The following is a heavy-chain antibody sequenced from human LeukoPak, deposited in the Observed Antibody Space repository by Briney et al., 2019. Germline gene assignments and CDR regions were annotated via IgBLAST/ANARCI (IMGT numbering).Heavy chain of an antibody. D-gene: IGHD3-22*01. Sequence: ASVKVSCKSSGYTFTSHGISWVRRAPGQGLEWMGWISGHNGDTTYAQKFAGRVTMTIDRSTSSAYMEMRSLRSDDTAVYHCARVSGYDSSYIDIWGPGTMVTVSS. V-gene: IGHV1-18*01. CDR3: ARVSGYDSSYIDI. CDR2: ISGHNGDT. J-gene: IGHJ3*02. CDR1: GYTFTSHG.